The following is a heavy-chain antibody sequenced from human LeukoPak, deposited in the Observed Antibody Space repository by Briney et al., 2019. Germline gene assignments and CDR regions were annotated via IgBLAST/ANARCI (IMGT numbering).Heavy chain of an antibody. CDR1: GFTFSSYS. CDR2: ISSSSSYI. CDR3: ARDPADYGDYESFDY. D-gene: IGHD4-17*01. Sequence: SGGSLRLSCAASGFTFSSYSMNWVRQAPGKGLEWVSSISSSSSYIYYADSVKGRFTISRDNAKNSLYLQMNSLRAEDTAVYYCARDPADYGDYESFDYWGQGTLVTVSS. J-gene: IGHJ4*02. V-gene: IGHV3-21*01.